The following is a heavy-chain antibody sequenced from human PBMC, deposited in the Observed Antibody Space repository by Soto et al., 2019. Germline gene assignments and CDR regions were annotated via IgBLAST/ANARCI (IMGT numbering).Heavy chain of an antibody. D-gene: IGHD1-26*01. V-gene: IGHV3-30*18. J-gene: IGHJ6*02. CDR3: AKDRVSRGLWESDLYGMDV. Sequence: QVQLVESGGGVVQPGRSLRLSCAASGFTFSSYGMHWVRQAPGKGLEWVAVISYDGSNKYYADSVKGRFTISRDNSKNTLYLQMNSLRAEDTAVYYCAKDRVSRGLWESDLYGMDVWGQGTTVTVSS. CDR1: GFTFSSYG. CDR2: ISYDGSNK.